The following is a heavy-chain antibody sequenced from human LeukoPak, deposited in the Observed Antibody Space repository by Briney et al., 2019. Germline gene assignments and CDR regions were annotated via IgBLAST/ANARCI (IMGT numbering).Heavy chain of an antibody. CDR3: ARSPCTSASCPRRNVFDV. CDR2: MYYSGST. Sequence: SSETLSLTCTVSGGSISNYYRSWIRQPPGKGLEWIGYMYYSGSTNYNPSLESRVTISGDTSKNQFSLKLISVTAADTAVYYCARSPCTSASCPRRNVFDVWGQGTMVTVSS. V-gene: IGHV4-59*08. J-gene: IGHJ3*01. D-gene: IGHD2-2*01. CDR1: GGSISNYY.